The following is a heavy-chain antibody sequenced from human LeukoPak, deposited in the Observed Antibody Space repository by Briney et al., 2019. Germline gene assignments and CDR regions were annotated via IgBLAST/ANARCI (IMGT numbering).Heavy chain of an antibody. V-gene: IGHV3-7*01. CDR1: GFTFSSYW. CDR3: AREKSGYYMDV. D-gene: IGHD1-26*01. CDR2: IKQDGSEK. J-gene: IGHJ6*03. Sequence: GGSLRLSCAASGFTFSSYWMSWVRQAPGKGLEWVANIKQDGSEKYYVDSVKGRFTISRDNAKNSLYLQMNSLRAEDTVVYYCAREKSGYYMDVWGKGTTVTVSS.